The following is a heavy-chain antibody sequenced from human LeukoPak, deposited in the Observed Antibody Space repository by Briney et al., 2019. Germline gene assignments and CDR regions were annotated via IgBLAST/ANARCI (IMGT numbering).Heavy chain of an antibody. CDR1: GFTFSSYW. CDR3: ARLSVTSMITIYPIRKRWYFDH. V-gene: IGHV3-7*01. CDR2: IKQDGSEK. D-gene: IGHD3-16*01. Sequence: GGSLRLSCAASGFTFSSYWMSWVRQAPGKGLEWVANIKQDGSEKYYVDSVKGRFTISRDNAKNSLYLQMNSLRAEDTAVYYCARLSVTSMITIYPIRKRWYFDHWGQGTLVTVSS. J-gene: IGHJ4*02.